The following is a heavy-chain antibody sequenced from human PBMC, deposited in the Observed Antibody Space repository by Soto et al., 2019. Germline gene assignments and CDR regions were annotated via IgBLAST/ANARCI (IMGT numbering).Heavy chain of an antibody. CDR2: IGTAGDT. D-gene: IGHD3-16*01. CDR3: ARWPRSGGSPGGYYGMDV. V-gene: IGHV3-13*01. J-gene: IGHJ6*01. Sequence: GGSLRLSCAPSGFTFSSYDMHWVRHATGKGLEWVSAIGTAGDTYYPGSVKGRFTISRENAKNSLYLQMNSLRAGDTAVYYCARWPRSGGSPGGYYGMDVWRQGTRVTVSS. CDR1: GFTFSSYD.